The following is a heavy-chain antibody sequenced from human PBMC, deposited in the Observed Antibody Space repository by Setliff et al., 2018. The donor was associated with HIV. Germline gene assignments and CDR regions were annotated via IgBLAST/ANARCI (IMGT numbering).Heavy chain of an antibody. J-gene: IGHJ4*02. Sequence: LRLSCAASGFNFKTYGMTWVRQAPGKGLDWVAHIGSSNHGIHYTASVQGRFTVSRDNANNLLFLQMNNLRDEDTAVYYCARGQTSVTLQFDHWGQGTLVTVSS. D-gene: IGHD4-17*01. CDR3: ARGQTSVTLQFDH. CDR1: GFNFKTYG. V-gene: IGHV3-48*02. CDR2: IGSSNHGI.